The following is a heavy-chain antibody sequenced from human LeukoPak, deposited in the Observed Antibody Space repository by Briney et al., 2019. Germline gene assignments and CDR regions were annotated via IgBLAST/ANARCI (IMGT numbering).Heavy chain of an antibody. CDR1: GYSFSSYG. Sequence: ASVKVSCKASGYSFSSYGMTWVRQAPGQGLEWLGWIDSYKGDTSYAQSVQGRVTMTLEASTRTGYMELRSLRSDDTAVYYCAREGPHGDYVLDVWGQGTLVIVSS. CDR2: IDSYKGDT. CDR3: AREGPHGDYVLDV. D-gene: IGHD4-17*01. J-gene: IGHJ4*02. V-gene: IGHV1-18*01.